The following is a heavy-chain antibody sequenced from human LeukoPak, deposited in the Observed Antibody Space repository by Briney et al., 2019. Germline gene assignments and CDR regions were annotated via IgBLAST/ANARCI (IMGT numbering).Heavy chain of an antibody. J-gene: IGHJ6*02. CDR2: IWYDGSNK. Sequence: GGSLRLSCAASEFTFSSYGMHWVRQAPGKGLEWVAVIWYDGSNKYYADSVKGRFTISRDNSKNTLYLQMNSLRADDTAVYYCARDRYSYGYYYYYGMDVWGQGTTVTVSS. CDR1: EFTFSSYG. V-gene: IGHV3-33*01. D-gene: IGHD5-18*01. CDR3: ARDRYSYGYYYYYGMDV.